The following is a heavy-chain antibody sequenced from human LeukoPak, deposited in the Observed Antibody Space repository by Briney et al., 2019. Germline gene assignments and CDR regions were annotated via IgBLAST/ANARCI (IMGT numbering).Heavy chain of an antibody. J-gene: IGHJ4*02. CDR3: ASFYGSGFSFDY. Sequence: SETLSLTCAVYGGSFSGYYWSWIRQPLGKGLEWIGEINHSGSTNYNPSLKSRVTISVDTSKNQFSLKLSSVTAADTAVYYCASFYGSGFSFDYWGQGTLVTVSS. CDR1: GGSFSGYY. V-gene: IGHV4-34*01. CDR2: INHSGST. D-gene: IGHD3-10*01.